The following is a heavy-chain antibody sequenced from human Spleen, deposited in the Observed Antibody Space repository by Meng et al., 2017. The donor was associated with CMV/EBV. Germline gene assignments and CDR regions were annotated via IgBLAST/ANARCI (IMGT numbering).Heavy chain of an antibody. V-gene: IGHV1-2*02. Sequence: ASVKVSCKASGYTFSDYYMHWVRQAPGQGLEWMGWMNPNSGAAKYAQKFQGRVTMTRDTSLSTAHMELSGLTSDDTAVYYCARREGATNTYYYYVMDVWGQGTTVTVSS. J-gene: IGHJ6*02. CDR1: GYTFSDYY. CDR2: MNPNSGAA. D-gene: IGHD1-26*01. CDR3: ARREGATNTYYYYVMDV.